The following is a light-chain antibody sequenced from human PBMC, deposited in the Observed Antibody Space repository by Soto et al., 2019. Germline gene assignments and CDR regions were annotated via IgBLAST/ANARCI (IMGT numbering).Light chain of an antibody. V-gene: IGKV1-5*01. CDR3: QAFMS. J-gene: IGKJ4*01. CDR2: DAF. Sequence: KLVTQCPEARPAGVGGRSTITCRASQSISSWLAWYQQKPGKAPKLLIYDAFSLESGVPYTFSGCGSGTDVNPTFRCLEREAVATYHRQAFMSFGGGTKVDIK. CDR1: QSISSW.